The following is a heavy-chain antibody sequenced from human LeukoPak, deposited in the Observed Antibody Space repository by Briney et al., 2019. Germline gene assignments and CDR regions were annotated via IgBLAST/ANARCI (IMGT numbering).Heavy chain of an antibody. V-gene: IGHV1-69*05. J-gene: IGHJ4*02. Sequence: SVKVSCKASGGTFSSYAISWVRQAPGQGLEWMGRIIPIFGTANYAQKFQGRVTITTDESTSTAYMELSSLRSEDTAVYYCARGAFYDSSGYLGGNFDYWGQGTLVTVSS. CDR1: GGTFSSYA. D-gene: IGHD3-22*01. CDR2: IIPIFGTA. CDR3: ARGAFYDSSGYLGGNFDY.